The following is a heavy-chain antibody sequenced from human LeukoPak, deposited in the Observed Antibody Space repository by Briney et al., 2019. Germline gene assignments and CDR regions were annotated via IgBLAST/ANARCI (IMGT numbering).Heavy chain of an antibody. Sequence: GGSLRLSCAASGFTFSDHYMDWVRQAPGKGREWVANIKQDGSEKYYVDSVKGRFTISRDNAKNSLYLQMNSLRAEDTAVYYCAREYGFLEWLLSYYGMDVWGQGTTVTVSS. CDR1: GFTFSDHY. V-gene: IGHV3-7*05. D-gene: IGHD3-3*01. CDR2: IKQDGSEK. J-gene: IGHJ6*02. CDR3: AREYGFLEWLLSYYGMDV.